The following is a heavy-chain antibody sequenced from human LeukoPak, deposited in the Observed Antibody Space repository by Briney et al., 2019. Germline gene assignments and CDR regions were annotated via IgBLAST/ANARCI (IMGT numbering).Heavy chain of an antibody. CDR2: ISYSGTT. D-gene: IGHD2-21*02. CDR3: ARDRVVVVTASRHYYYGMDV. CDR1: GGSIRSGAYS. V-gene: IGHV4-30-2*01. J-gene: IGHJ6*02. Sequence: SQTLSLTCAVSGGSIRSGAYSWTWIRQPPGRGLEWIGYISYSGTTNYNPSLKSRVTISVDMSKNQFYLRLSSVTAADTAVYYCARDRVVVVTASRHYYYGMDVWGQGTTVTVSS.